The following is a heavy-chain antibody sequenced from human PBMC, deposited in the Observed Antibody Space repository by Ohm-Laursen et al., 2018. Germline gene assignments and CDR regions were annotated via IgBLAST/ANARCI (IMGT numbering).Heavy chain of an antibody. CDR3: ARLRIFGVVRNGMDV. CDR1: GYNFTSYY. D-gene: IGHD3-3*01. J-gene: IGHJ6*02. Sequence: ASVKVSCKASGYNFTSYYIHWVRQAPGQGLEWMGEINPSGGSTTYAQKFQGRVTMTRDTSTSTVYMELNSLRSEDTAVYYCARLRIFGVVRNGMDVWGQGTTVTVSS. CDR2: INPSGGST. V-gene: IGHV1-46*01.